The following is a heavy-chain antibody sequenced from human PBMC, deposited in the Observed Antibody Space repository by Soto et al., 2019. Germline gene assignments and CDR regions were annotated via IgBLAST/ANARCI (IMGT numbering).Heavy chain of an antibody. Sequence: QVQLVESGGGVVQPGRSLRLSCAASGFPFSSYGMHWVRQAPGKGLDWVAVIWYDGSNKDYADSVKGRFTISRDNSKNTLYLQMNSLRGDDTAVYYCASSINWGQGTLVTVSS. CDR2: IWYDGSNK. J-gene: IGHJ4*02. CDR1: GFPFSSYG. CDR3: ASSIN. V-gene: IGHV3-33*01.